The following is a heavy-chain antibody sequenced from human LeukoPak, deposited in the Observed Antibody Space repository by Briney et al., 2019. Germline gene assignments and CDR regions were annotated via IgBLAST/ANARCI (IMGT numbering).Heavy chain of an antibody. CDR3: VQEGPRGLAFDI. V-gene: IGHV3-23*01. Sequence: GGSLRLSCVASGVTFSSYVMSWVRQAPGKGPEWVAGISGMGGGTYYADSVKGRLALSRDNPMNTLYLQMNGLEAEDTAVYYCVQEGPRGLAFDIWGQGTKVTVSS. CDR1: GVTFSSYV. CDR2: ISGMGGGT. J-gene: IGHJ3*02.